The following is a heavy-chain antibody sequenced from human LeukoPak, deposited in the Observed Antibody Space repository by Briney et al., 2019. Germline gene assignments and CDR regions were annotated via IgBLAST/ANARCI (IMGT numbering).Heavy chain of an antibody. CDR1: GGSFSGYY. CDR3: AVDAGPYYYDSSGAP. CDR2: INHSGST. J-gene: IGHJ5*02. Sequence: KPSETLSLTCAVYGGSFSGYYWSWIRQPPGRGLEWIGEINHSGSTNYNPSLKSRVTISVDTSKNQFSLKLSSVTAADTAVYYCAVDAGPYYYDSSGAPRGQGTLVTVSS. D-gene: IGHD3-22*01. V-gene: IGHV4-34*01.